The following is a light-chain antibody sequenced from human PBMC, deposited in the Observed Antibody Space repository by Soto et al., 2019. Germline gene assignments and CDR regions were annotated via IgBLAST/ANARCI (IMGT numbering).Light chain of an antibody. CDR1: QNIGNK. J-gene: IGKJ5*01. CDR3: QQRSNWPPIN. CDR2: GAS. V-gene: IGKV3-15*01. Sequence: IVMTQSPGTLTVSPVETATLYCRAIQNIGNKVGWYQQKPGQAPRLLIYGASTRATGIPVRFSGSGSVTEFTLTITSLQSEDVAVYYCQQRSNWPPINCGQGTRLEIK.